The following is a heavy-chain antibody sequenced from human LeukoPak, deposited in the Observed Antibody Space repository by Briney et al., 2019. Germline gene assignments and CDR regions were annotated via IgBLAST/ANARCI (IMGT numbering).Heavy chain of an antibody. CDR3: TRGKSGAMVRD. CDR1: GFTVSSNY. CDR2: IYSGGST. D-gene: IGHD3-10*01. V-gene: IGHV3-66*01. J-gene: IGHJ4*02. Sequence: PGGSLRLSCAASGFTVSSNYMSWVRQAPGKGLEWVSVIYSGGSTYYADSVKGRFTISRDDSKNTLYLQMNSLKTEDTAVYYCTRGKSGAMVRDWGQGTLVTVSS.